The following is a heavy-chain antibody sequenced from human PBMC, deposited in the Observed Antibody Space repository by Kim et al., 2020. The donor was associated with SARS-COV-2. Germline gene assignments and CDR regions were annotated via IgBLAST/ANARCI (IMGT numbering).Heavy chain of an antibody. CDR3: ARGIYESSGYYLDY. V-gene: IGHV4-4*07. CDR1: GGSISSYY. Sequence: SETLSLTCTVSGGSISSYYWTWIRQPAGKGLEWIGRIYTSGDTNSYPSLKSRVTMSVDTSKNQFSLNLSSVTAADTAVYYCARGIYESSGYYLDYWGQGTLVTVSS. J-gene: IGHJ4*02. D-gene: IGHD3-22*01. CDR2: IYTSGDT.